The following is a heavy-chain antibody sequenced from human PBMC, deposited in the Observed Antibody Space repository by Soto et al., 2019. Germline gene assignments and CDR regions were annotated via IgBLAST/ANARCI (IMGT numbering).Heavy chain of an antibody. D-gene: IGHD1-26*01. CDR3: ARRWGAAFDY. CDR1: GGSISSSSYY. Sequence: PSETLSLTCTASGGSISSSSYYWGWIRQPPGKGLEWIGSIYYSGSTNYNPSLKSRVTISVDTSKNQFSLKLSSVTAADTAVYYCARRWGAAFDYWGQGTLVTVSS. CDR2: IYYSGST. J-gene: IGHJ4*02. V-gene: IGHV4-39*07.